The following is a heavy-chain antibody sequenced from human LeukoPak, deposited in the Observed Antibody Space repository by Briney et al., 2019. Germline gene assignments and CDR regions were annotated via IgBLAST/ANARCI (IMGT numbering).Heavy chain of an antibody. J-gene: IGHJ4*02. Sequence: HGGSLRLSCAASGFTFSRYGMRWVRQAPGKGLEWVSSICNSGDITDYADSVNGRFTISRDNSKNTLYLQMNSLRAEDTAVYYCAKGSGYGGTVHFDYWGQGILVTVSS. V-gene: IGHV3-23*01. CDR2: ICNSGDIT. D-gene: IGHD4-23*01. CDR1: GFTFSRYG. CDR3: AKGSGYGGTVHFDY.